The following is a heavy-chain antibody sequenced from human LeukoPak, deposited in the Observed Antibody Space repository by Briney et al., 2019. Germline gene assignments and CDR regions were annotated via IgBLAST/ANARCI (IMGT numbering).Heavy chain of an antibody. CDR1: GLTISNNF. CDR3: ARDTDYYGSGRHGYFDH. V-gene: IGHV3-66*01. Sequence: PGVSLRLSCAASGLTISNNFMGWVRQAPGKGLEWVSLIYSGGSTNSADSVKGRFTISRDNSKNTLHLQMNNLRAEDTAVYYCARDTDYYGSGRHGYFDHWGQGTLVTVSS. D-gene: IGHD3-10*01. CDR2: IYSGGST. J-gene: IGHJ1*01.